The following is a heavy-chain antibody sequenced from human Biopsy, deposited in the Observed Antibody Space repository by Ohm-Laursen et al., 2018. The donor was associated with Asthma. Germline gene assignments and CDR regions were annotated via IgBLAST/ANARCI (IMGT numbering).Heavy chain of an antibody. J-gene: IGHJ2*01. V-gene: IGHV4-61*01. CDR2: ISYSGST. CDR1: GGSVSSGSYY. D-gene: IGHD2-15*01. Sequence: SDTLSLTCTVSGGSVSSGSYYWSWIRQPPGKGLAWDSYISYSGSTDYNPSRKSRLTISMDTYKNQLSLKLSSVTAADTAVSYCARVPTTLRYFDLWGRGTLVTVSS. CDR3: ARVPTTLRYFDL.